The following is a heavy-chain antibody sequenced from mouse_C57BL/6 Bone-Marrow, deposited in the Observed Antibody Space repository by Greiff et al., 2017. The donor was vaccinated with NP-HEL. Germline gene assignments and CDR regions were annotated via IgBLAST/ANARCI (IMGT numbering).Heavy chain of an antibody. CDR1: GYTFTSYW. CDR3: ARFAVLYYAMGY. V-gene: IGHV1-7*01. CDR2: INPSSGYT. Sequence: VQLQQSGAELAKPGASVKLSCKASGYTFTSYWMHWVKQRPGQGLEWIGYINPSSGYTKYNQKFKDKATLTADKSSSTAYMQVSSLTYEYSAVYYCARFAVLYYAMGYGGQGTSVTGSS. J-gene: IGHJ4*01. D-gene: IGHD1-1*01.